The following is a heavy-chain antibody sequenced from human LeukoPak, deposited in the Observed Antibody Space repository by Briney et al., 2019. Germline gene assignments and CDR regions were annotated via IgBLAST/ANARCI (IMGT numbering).Heavy chain of an antibody. D-gene: IGHD5-12*01. CDR1: GGSISSGGYS. CDR3: ATHRAISGYGAFDF. V-gene: IGHV4-30-4*07. Sequence: PSQTLSLTCAVSGGSISSGGYSWSWIRQPPGKGLEWIGYIYYSGSTNYNPSLKSRVTISVDTSKNQFSLKLSSVTAADTAVYYCATHRAISGYGAFDFWGQGTLVTVSS. CDR2: IYYSGST. J-gene: IGHJ4*02.